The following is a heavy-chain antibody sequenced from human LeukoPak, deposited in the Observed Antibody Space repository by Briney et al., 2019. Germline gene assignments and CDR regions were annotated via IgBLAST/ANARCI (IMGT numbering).Heavy chain of an antibody. CDR1: GFSLSTRGGG. CDR3: AQKSGPWDDFDI. V-gene: IGHV2-5*01. J-gene: IGHJ3*02. CDR2: IYWNEDT. Sequence: SGATLVNPRQTLSLTCNFSGFSLSTRGGGGGCIRQPPGKALEWLALIYWNEDTRYSSSLKSRLTITKDPSKNQVALTMTNMDPADTATYYCAQKSGPWDDFDIWGQGTMVTVSS. D-gene: IGHD6-25*01.